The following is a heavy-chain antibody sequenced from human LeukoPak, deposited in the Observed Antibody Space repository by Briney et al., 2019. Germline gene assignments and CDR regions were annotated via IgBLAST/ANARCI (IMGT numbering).Heavy chain of an antibody. CDR1: EFTFSSYN. V-gene: IGHV3-21*01. J-gene: IGHJ4*02. CDR3: AKDGGSYFDILTGYLPTDY. D-gene: IGHD3-9*01. CDR2: ISSNSKYI. Sequence: NPGGSLRLSCVGSEFTFSSYNMNWVRQAPGKGLEWVSSISSNSKYIYYADSVKGRFTVSRDNAKNTLYLQMNSLRAEDTAVYYCAKDGGSYFDILTGYLPTDYWGQGTLVTVSS.